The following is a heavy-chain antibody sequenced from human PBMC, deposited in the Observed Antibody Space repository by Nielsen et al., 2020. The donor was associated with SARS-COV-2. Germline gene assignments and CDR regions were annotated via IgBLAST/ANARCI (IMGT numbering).Heavy chain of an antibody. D-gene: IGHD3-3*01. CDR2: IYYSGIT. J-gene: IGHJ6*03. CDR3: ARDFTLSYDFWSGPADYYYYYMDV. V-gene: IGHV4-59*01. CDR1: GGSFSAYY. Sequence: SETLSLTCTISGGSFSAYYWSWIRQPPGKGLEWIGSIYYSGITNYNPSLKSRVTISVDTSKNQFSLNLSSVTAADTAVYYCARDFTLSYDFWSGPADYYYYYMDVWGKGTTVTVSS.